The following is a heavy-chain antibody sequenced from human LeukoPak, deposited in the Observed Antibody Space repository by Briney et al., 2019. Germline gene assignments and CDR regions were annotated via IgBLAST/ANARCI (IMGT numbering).Heavy chain of an antibody. CDR3: ARDKLLPNYYYYGMDV. CDR1: GGSISSYY. J-gene: IGHJ6*02. Sequence: SETLSLTCTVSGGSISSYYWSWIRQPAGKGLEWIGRIYTSGSTNYNPSLKSRVTMSVDTSKNQFSLKLSSVTAADTAVYYCARDKLLPNYYYYGMDVWAKGPRSPSP. CDR2: IYTSGST. D-gene: IGHD2-15*01. V-gene: IGHV4-4*07.